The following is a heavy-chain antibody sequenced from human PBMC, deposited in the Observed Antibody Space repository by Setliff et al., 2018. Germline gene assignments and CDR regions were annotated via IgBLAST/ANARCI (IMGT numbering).Heavy chain of an antibody. Sequence: GESLKISCKESRDSFTNYWIIWMRQVPGKGLEWMGMIFPADADTRYNPSFKGQVTMSLDRSITTAYLQWDSLKASDTAIYYCAQKHQRASWAFDPWGRGTLVTVSS. D-gene: IGHD2-2*01. CDR1: RDSFTNYW. J-gene: IGHJ5*02. CDR3: AQKHQRASWAFDP. V-gene: IGHV5-51*01. CDR2: IFPADADT.